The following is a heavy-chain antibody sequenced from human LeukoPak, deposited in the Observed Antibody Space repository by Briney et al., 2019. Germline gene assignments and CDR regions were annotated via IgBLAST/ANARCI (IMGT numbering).Heavy chain of an antibody. D-gene: IGHD6-6*01. CDR3: TREYSSSVAGGGDY. CDR1: GYSLTSYW. J-gene: IGHJ4*02. V-gene: IGHV5-51*01. Sequence: GESLEISCKGSGYSLTSYWIGWVRQMPGKGLEWMGIIYPGDSDTRYSPSFQGQVTISADKSISTAYLQWSSLKASDTAMYYCTREYSSSVAGGGDYWGQGTLVTVSS. CDR2: IYPGDSDT.